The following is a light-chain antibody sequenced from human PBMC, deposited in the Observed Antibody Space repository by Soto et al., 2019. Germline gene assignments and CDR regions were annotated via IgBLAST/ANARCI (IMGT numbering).Light chain of an antibody. J-gene: IGKJ1*01. CDR1: QTISSW. CDR2: KAS. CDR3: QHYNSYSEA. V-gene: IGKV1-5*03. Sequence: DIQMTQSPSTLSGSVGDRVTITCRASQTISSWLAWYQQKPGKAPKLRIYKASTLKSGVPSRFSGSGSGTEFTLTISSLQPDDFAAYYCQHYNSYSEAFGHGTKVELK.